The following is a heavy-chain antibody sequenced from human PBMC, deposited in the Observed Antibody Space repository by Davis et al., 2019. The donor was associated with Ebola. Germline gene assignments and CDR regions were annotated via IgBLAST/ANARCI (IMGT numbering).Heavy chain of an antibody. V-gene: IGHV3-30-3*01. CDR3: ARGTGGSGSYPGYYGMDV. Sequence: SCKASGYTFTGYYMHWVRQAPGKGLEWVAVISYDGSNKYYADSVKGRFTISRDNSKNTLYLQMNSLRAEDTAVYYCARGTGGSGSYPGYYGMDVWGQGTTVTVSS. D-gene: IGHD3-10*01. CDR2: ISYDGSNK. CDR1: GYTFTGYY. J-gene: IGHJ6*02.